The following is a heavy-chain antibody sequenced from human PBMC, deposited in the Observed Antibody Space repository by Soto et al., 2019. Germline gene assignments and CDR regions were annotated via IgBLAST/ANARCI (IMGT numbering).Heavy chain of an antibody. CDR2: IIPIFGTA. CDR1: GGTFSSYA. J-gene: IGHJ6*02. CDR3: ARGRSSSYPMDV. D-gene: IGHD6-6*01. Sequence: SVKVSCKASGGTFSSYAISWVRQAPGQGLEWMGGIIPIFGTANYAQKFQGRVTITADESTSTAYMELSSLRSEDTAVYYCARGRSSSYPMDVWGQGTTVTVSS. V-gene: IGHV1-69*13.